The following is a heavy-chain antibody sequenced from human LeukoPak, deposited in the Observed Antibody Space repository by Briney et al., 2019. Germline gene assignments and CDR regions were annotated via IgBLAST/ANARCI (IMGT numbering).Heavy chain of an antibody. Sequence: SETLSLTCTVSGVSISTYYWSWIRQSPGKGLEWIGYIYYSGSTNYNPSLKSRVTISVDTSKNQFSLKLSSVTAADTAFYYCARRLAGAYRASDIWGQGTMVTVSS. CDR3: ARRLAGAYRASDI. CDR1: GVSISTYY. J-gene: IGHJ3*02. V-gene: IGHV4-59*08. CDR2: IYYSGST. D-gene: IGHD3-16*01.